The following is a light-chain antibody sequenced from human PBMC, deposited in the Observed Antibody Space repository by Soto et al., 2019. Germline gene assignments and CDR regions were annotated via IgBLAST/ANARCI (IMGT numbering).Light chain of an antibody. CDR1: TSNIGANFD. J-gene: IGLJ3*02. CDR3: QSYDNRLGGSRV. Sequence: QPVLTQPPAVSGAPGQRVSISCSGNTSNIGANFDVNWYQQFPGAAPKLLISVNTNRPSGVPDRFSASKSGTSASLAITGLQAEDEADYYCQSYDNRLGGSRVFGGGTQLTVL. CDR2: VNT. V-gene: IGLV1-40*01.